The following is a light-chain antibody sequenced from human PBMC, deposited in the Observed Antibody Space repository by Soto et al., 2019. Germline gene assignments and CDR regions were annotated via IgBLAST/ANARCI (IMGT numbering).Light chain of an antibody. CDR1: QSISHW. J-gene: IGKJ2*01. Sequence: DIQMTQSPSTLSASVGDTVTFTCRASQSISHWVAWYQAKPGKPPKLLIYDAFILEKGVSSRFSGRGFRTDFTLTIASLEPDDFATYYCQQYNSFSYTFGPGTKLEI. CDR2: DAF. V-gene: IGKV1-5*01. CDR3: QQYNSFSYT.